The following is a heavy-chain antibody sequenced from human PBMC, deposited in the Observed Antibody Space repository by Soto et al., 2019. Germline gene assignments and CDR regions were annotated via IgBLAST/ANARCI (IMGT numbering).Heavy chain of an antibody. J-gene: IGHJ4*02. CDR3: AKGPTGATTRVDY. D-gene: IGHD1-1*01. CDR2: ITESGAT. CDR1: GFTFSNYA. Sequence: XGSLGLSCAASGFTFSNYAMNWVRQAPGEGLEWVSEITESGATYYTDSVKGRFTISRDNSKNTLYLQMNSLRAEDTAVYYCAKGPTGATTRVDYWGQGTLVTVSS. V-gene: IGHV3-23*01.